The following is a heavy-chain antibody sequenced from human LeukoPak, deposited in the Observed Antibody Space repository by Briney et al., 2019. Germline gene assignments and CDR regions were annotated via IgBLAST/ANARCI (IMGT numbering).Heavy chain of an antibody. CDR1: GFTFSSYA. V-gene: IGHV3-30*04. J-gene: IGHJ4*02. D-gene: IGHD5-24*01. CDR3: AKDDAWLQYND. CDR2: ISFDGSNK. Sequence: GGSLRLSCAASGFTFSSYAMHWVRQAPGKGLEWVTIISFDGSNKYYADSVKGRFTISRDNSKNTLYLQMKSLRAEDTALYYCAKDDAWLQYNDWGQGTLVTVSS.